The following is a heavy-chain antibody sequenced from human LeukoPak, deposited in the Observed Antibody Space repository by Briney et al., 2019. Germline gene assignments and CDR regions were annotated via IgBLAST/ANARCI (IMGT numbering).Heavy chain of an antibody. CDR1: GFTFDDYA. CDR3: AKEGDSSFIDY. V-gene: IGHV3-9*01. J-gene: IGHJ4*02. CDR2: ISWNSGSI. Sequence: GGSLRLSCAASGFTFDDYAMHWVRQAPGQGLEWVSGISWNSGSIGYADSVKGRFTISRDNAKNSLHLQMNSLRAEDTALYYCAKEGDSSFIDYWGQGTLVTVSS. D-gene: IGHD6-13*01.